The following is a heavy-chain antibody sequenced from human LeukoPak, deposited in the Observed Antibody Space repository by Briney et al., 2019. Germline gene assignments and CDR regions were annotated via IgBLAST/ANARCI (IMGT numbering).Heavy chain of an antibody. CDR1: GYTFTSYA. V-gene: IGHV7-4-1*02. CDR2: INTNTGNP. Sequence: GASVKVSCKASGYTFTSYAMNWVRQAPGQGLEWMGWINTNTGNPTYAQGFTGRFVFSLDTSVSTAYLQISSLKAEDTAVYYCARDTYYYGSGSYAYYYYGMDVWGQGTTVTVSS. CDR3: ARDTYYYGSGSYAYYYYGMDV. D-gene: IGHD3-10*01. J-gene: IGHJ6*02.